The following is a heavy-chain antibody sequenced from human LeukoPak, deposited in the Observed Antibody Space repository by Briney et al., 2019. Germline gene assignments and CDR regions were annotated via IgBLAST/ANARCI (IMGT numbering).Heavy chain of an antibody. J-gene: IGHJ5*02. CDR2: INPNSGAT. D-gene: IGHD6-13*01. Sequence: ASVKVSCKASEYTFTGYYMHWVRQAPGQGLEWMGWINPNSGATNYARKFQGRVTMTRDTSISTAYMELSSLRSDDTAVYYCARERYSSSLNWFDPWGQGTLVTVSS. V-gene: IGHV1-2*02. CDR1: EYTFTGYY. CDR3: ARERYSSSLNWFDP.